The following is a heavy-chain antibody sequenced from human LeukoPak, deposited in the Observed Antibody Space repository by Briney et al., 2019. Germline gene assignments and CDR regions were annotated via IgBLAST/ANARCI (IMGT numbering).Heavy chain of an antibody. CDR1: GYTFTGYY. CDR2: INPNSGGT. J-gene: IGHJ4*02. V-gene: IGHV1-2*06. Sequence: ASVKVSCKASGYTFTGYYMHWVRQAPGQGLEWMGRINPNSGGTNYAQKFQGRVTMTRDTSISTAYLQWSSLKASDTAMYYCARPTSGSYAAHFDYWGQGTLVTVSS. D-gene: IGHD1-26*01. CDR3: ARPTSGSYAAHFDY.